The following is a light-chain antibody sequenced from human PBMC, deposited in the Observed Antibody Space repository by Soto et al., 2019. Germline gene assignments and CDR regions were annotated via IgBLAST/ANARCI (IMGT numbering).Light chain of an antibody. CDR2: GAS. CDR1: QNIANY. Sequence: DIRMTQSPSSLSASLGDRVTITCRAGQNIANYLAWYQQKPGKVPKLLIYGASTLLSGVPSRFSGSGSGTDFTLTINSLQPEDVATYYCQKYNRAPLTFGPGTKVDVK. J-gene: IGKJ3*01. V-gene: IGKV1-27*01. CDR3: QKYNRAPLT.